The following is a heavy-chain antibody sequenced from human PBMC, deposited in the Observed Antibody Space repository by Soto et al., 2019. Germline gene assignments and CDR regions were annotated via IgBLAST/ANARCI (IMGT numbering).Heavy chain of an antibody. CDR3: ARDGPFLTGYFSP. Sequence: QVQLQESGPGLMKPSETLSLTCTVSGDSISSYYWSWIRQPPGKGLEWIGYIYYSGSTNYNPSLKSRVTISVDTSKNQFSLKLSSVTAADTAVYYCARDGPFLTGYFSPWGQGTLVTVSS. V-gene: IGHV4-59*01. CDR2: IYYSGST. J-gene: IGHJ5*02. CDR1: GDSISSYY. D-gene: IGHD3-9*01.